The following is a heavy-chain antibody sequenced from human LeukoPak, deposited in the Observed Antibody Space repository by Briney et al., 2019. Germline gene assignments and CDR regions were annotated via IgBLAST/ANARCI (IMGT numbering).Heavy chain of an antibody. V-gene: IGHV1-69*04. J-gene: IGHJ4*02. Sequence: GASVKVSCNLSGGTFSNYAISWVRQAPGQGLEWMGRIIPFFDITNYGQKFQGRVTFTADKSTATAYMELTSLRYEDTAIYYCARDTRVISPPSFWGRGTLVTVSS. CDR1: GGTFSNYA. CDR2: IIPFFDIT. D-gene: IGHD2-2*01. CDR3: ARDTRVISPPSF.